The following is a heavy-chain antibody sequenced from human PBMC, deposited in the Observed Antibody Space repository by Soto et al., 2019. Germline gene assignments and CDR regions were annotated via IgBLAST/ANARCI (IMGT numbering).Heavy chain of an antibody. CDR3: ARDGEYARLGGWFDP. V-gene: IGHV4-4*02. CDR2: IYHSGST. Sequence: SETLSLTCAVSGGSISSSNWWSWVRQPPGKVLEWIGEIYHSGSTNYNPSLKRRVTISVDKSTNRFYLKLSSVTAADTAGYYGARDGEYARLGGWFDPWGQGNLVTVSS. CDR1: GGSISSSNW. D-gene: IGHD3-10*01. J-gene: IGHJ5*02.